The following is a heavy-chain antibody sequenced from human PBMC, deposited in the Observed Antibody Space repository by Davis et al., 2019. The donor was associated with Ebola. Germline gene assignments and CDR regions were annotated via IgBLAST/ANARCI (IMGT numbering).Heavy chain of an antibody. Sequence: GGSLRLSCAASGFTFDDYAMHWVRQAPGKGLEWVSAISGSGGSTYYADSVKGRFTISRDNAKNSLYLQMNSLRAEDTAVYYCAREGPFDYWGQGTLVTVSS. J-gene: IGHJ4*02. CDR2: ISGSGGST. V-gene: IGHV3-21*01. CDR1: GFTFDDYA. CDR3: AREGPFDY.